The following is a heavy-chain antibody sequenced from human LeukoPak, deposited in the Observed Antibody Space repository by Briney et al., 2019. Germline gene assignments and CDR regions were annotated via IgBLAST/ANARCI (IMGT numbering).Heavy chain of an antibody. Sequence: SETLSLTCGVSGGSITGHYWSWLRQAPGKTLEWLGYVHDSGATDYNPSLKTRLTISLHTSTNQFFLRLTAVTAADTAFYYCAREEGAAGESLDFWGQGTMVTVSS. CDR1: GGSITGHY. CDR2: VHDSGAT. D-gene: IGHD2-8*02. CDR3: AREEGAAGESLDF. J-gene: IGHJ3*01. V-gene: IGHV4-59*11.